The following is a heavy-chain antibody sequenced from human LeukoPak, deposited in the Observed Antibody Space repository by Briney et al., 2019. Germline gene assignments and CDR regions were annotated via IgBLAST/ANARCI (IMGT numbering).Heavy chain of an antibody. J-gene: IGHJ4*02. V-gene: IGHV4-59*11. CDR1: GGSISSQY. Sequence: PSETLSLTSTVSGGSISSQYWSWIRQPPGKGLEWIGYIYYSATTNYNPSLESRVTISVDTSKNQFSLRLSSVTAADTAVYYCATSSGFLWFDYWGQGTLVTVSS. D-gene: IGHD3-22*01. CDR2: IYYSATT. CDR3: ATSSGFLWFDY.